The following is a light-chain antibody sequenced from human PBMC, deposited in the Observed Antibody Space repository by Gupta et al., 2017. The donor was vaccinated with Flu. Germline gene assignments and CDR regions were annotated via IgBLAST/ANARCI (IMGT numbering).Light chain of an antibody. V-gene: IGLV1-40*01. J-gene: IGLJ2*01. CDR1: TSNIGAGYD. CDR3: QSYDISLSGPI. CDR2: DTT. Sequence: QSVLTQPPSVSGAPGQRATIACTGSTSNIGAGYDVHWYQHFPGAAPKVPIFDTTRRPSGVPDRFSASKSGTSASLAIAGLQAEDEADYYCQSYDISLSGPIFGGGTKLTVL.